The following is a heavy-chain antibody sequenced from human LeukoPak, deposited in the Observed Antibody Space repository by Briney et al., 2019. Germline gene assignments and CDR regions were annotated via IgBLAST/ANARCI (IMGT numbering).Heavy chain of an antibody. CDR3: ARDLGGNYLSLYD. D-gene: IGHD4-23*01. V-gene: IGHV3-33*01. CDR2: IWYDGSNK. Sequence: GGSLRLSCAASGFTFSSYGIHWVRQAPGKGLEWVAVIWYDGSNKYYADSVKGRLTISRDNSKNTLYLQMNSLRAEDTAVYYCARDLGGNYLSLYDWGQGTLVTASS. J-gene: IGHJ4*02. CDR1: GFTFSSYG.